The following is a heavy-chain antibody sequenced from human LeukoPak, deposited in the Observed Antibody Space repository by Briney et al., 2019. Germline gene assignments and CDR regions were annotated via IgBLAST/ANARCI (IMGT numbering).Heavy chain of an antibody. CDR1: GGTFSSYA. V-gene: IGHV1-69*05. CDR2: IIPIFGTA. CDR3: ARGDPMGRDWFDP. Sequence: SVKVSCTASGGTFSSYAISWVRQAPGQGLEWMGGIIPIFGTANYAQKFQGRVTITTDESTSTAYMELSSLRSEDTAVYYCARGDPMGRDWFDPWGQGTLVTVSS. D-gene: IGHD3-10*01. J-gene: IGHJ5*02.